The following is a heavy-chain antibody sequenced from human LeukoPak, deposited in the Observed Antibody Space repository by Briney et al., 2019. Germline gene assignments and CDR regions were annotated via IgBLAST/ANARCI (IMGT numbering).Heavy chain of an antibody. CDR2: ISYDGGKT. CDR3: ARERAGDPEY. D-gene: IGHD7-27*01. Sequence: PGGSLRLSCAASGFSFSGYAVHWVRQAPGKGLEWVAVISYDGGKTYYADSVKGRFTISRDNSKNTLYLQMSSFRADDTAVYYCARERAGDPEYWGEGTLVTVSS. CDR1: GFSFSGYA. J-gene: IGHJ4*02. V-gene: IGHV3-30-3*01.